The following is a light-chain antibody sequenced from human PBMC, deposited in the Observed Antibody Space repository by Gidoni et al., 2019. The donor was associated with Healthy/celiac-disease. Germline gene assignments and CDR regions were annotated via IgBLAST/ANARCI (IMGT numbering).Light chain of an antibody. V-gene: IGKV3-20*01. CDR3: QQYGSSPRT. CDR1: QSVSSSY. J-gene: IGKJ1*01. Sequence: EIVLTQSPGTLSLSPGERATLSCRASQSVSSSYLAWYQQKPGQAPRLLIYGASSRATGIPDRFSGSGSGTVFTLTISRLETEAFAVSYCQQYGSSPRTFGQGTKVEIK. CDR2: GAS.